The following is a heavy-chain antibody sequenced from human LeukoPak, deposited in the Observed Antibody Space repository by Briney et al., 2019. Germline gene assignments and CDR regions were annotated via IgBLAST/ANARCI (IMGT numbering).Heavy chain of an antibody. Sequence: SETLSLTCAVYGGSSRGYYWNWLGVRQSPGKGREWFGEINDSVSPNYNPSLKSPVTLSENTSLTPFSLRLGSVTAADSAVYFCARCATRRSFCEVYYFYMDVGGKGTGVSVSS. CDR3: ARCATRRSFCEVYYFYMDV. V-gene: IGHV4-34*01. J-gene: IGHJ6*03. CDR1: GGSSRGYY. D-gene: IGHD3-10*01. CDR2: INDSVSP.